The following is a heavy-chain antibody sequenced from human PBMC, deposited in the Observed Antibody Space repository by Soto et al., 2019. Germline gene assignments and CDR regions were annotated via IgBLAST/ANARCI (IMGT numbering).Heavy chain of an antibody. V-gene: IGHV3-21*01. J-gene: IGHJ6*02. D-gene: IGHD4-17*01. Sequence: EVQLVESGGGLVKPGGSLRLSCAASGFTFSSYSMNWVRQAPGKGLEWVSSISSSSSYIYYADSVKGRFTISRDNAKNSLYLQMNSLRAEDTAVYYCARDAALQIDYGDSYYYYGMDVWGQGTTVTVSS. CDR3: ARDAALQIDYGDSYYYYGMDV. CDR1: GFTFSSYS. CDR2: ISSSSSYI.